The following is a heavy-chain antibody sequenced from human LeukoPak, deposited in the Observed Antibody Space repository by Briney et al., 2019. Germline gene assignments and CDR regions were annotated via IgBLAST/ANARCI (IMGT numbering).Heavy chain of an antibody. D-gene: IGHD4-23*01. CDR1: GGSVSSVNHY. V-gene: IGHV4-61*01. J-gene: IGHJ4*02. Sequence: PSETLSLTCTVSGGSVSSVNHYWTWIRQPPGKGLEWIAYIYYNGNTNYNPSLKSRVTISVDTSKNQFSLKLNSVTAADTAVYYCARVAYGGELLEYWGQGTLATVSS. CDR3: ARVAYGGELLEY. CDR2: IYYNGNT.